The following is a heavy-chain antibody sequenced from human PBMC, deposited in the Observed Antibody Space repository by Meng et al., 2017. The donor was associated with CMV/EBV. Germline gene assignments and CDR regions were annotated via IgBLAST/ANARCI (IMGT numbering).Heavy chain of an antibody. J-gene: IGHJ6*02. CDR3: AKVGRDCSSSSCYTGYYGMDV. V-gene: IGHV3-9*01. D-gene: IGHD2-2*02. CDR1: GLSFDDYA. Sequence: SLKISCVASGLSFDDYAMHWVRQAPGKGLEWVSGITWNSGSIDYADSVKGRFTISRDNANDSLYLQMNSLRAEDTALYYCAKVGRDCSSSSCYTGYYGMDVWGQGTTVTVSS. CDR2: ITWNSGSI.